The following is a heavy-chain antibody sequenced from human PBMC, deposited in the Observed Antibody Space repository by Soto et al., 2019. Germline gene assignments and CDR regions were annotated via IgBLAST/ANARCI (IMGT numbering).Heavy chain of an antibody. CDR2: IRSKANSYAT. CDR3: TRLVLGSVVY. CDR1: GFTFSGST. V-gene: IGHV3-73*02. J-gene: IGHJ4*02. Sequence: EVQLVESGGGLVQPGGSLKLSCAASGFTFSGSTMPWVRQASGKGLEWVGRIRSKANSYATAYAASVKGRFTISRDDSKNTAYLQMNSLKTEDTAVYYCTRLVLGSVVYWGQGTLVTVSS. D-gene: IGHD2-15*01.